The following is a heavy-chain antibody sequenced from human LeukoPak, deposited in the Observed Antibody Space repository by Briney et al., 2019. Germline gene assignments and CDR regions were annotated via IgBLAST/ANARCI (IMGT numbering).Heavy chain of an antibody. D-gene: IGHD5-24*01. CDR2: IKTKPNNYAT. Sequence: GGSLRLSCAASGLIFSGSAMHWVRQTSGKGLEWVGRIKTKPNNYATAYAASVKGRFTVSRDDSKNTAYLQMNSLKTEDTAVYYCTRLRDGYNYHFDYWGQGALVTVSS. CDR1: GLIFSGSA. V-gene: IGHV3-73*01. CDR3: TRLRDGYNYHFDY. J-gene: IGHJ4*02.